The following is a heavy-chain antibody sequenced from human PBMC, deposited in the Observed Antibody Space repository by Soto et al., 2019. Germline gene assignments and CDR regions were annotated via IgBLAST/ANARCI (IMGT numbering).Heavy chain of an antibody. Sequence: GESLKISCKGSGYSFTSYWIALVRQMPGKGLEWMGIIYPGDSETKYSPSFQGQVTISADKSISTAYLQWSSLKASDTAMYYCARLMDYNYYYYMDVWGKGTTVTVSS. J-gene: IGHJ6*03. D-gene: IGHD3-10*01. CDR3: ARLMDYNYYYYMDV. CDR1: GYSFTSYW. CDR2: IYPGDSET. V-gene: IGHV5-51*01.